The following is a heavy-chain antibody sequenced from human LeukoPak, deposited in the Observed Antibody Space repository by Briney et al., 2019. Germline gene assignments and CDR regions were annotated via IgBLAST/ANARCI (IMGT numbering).Heavy chain of an antibody. CDR3: ARVVAAAGNNWFDP. CDR2: IHDSGST. V-gene: IGHV4-30-4*07. J-gene: IGHJ5*02. D-gene: IGHD6-13*01. Sequence: PSETLSLTCAVSGDSISSGGYSWSWIRQTPGKGLEWIAYIHDSGSTYNNPSLKSRLSISIDTSKDQFSLKLNSVTAADTAVYYCARVVAAAGNNWFDPWGQGTLVTVSS. CDR1: GDSISSGGYS.